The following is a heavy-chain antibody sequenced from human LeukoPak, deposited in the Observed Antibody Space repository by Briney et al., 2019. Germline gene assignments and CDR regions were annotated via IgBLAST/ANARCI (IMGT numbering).Heavy chain of an antibody. CDR1: VYTFTRYY. J-gene: IGHJ4*02. CDR2: INPNSGGT. CDR3: ARSSHYDFLTAYLVDCFDY. D-gene: IGHD3-9*01. Sequence: ASVKVSCKASVYTFTRYYMHWVRQAPGQGLGWMGRINPNSGGTNYAQKFQGRVTMPRAMSISTAIMELSRLRSDDTAVYTCARSSHYDFLTAYLVDCFDYWGQGALVTVSS. V-gene: IGHV1-2*06.